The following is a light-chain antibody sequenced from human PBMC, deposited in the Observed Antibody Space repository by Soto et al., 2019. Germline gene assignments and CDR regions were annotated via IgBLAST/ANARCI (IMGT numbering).Light chain of an antibody. Sequence: QSVLTQPPSASGTPGQWVTISCSGSSSNIGNNFVYWYQQVPETAPKLLIYRNILRASGVPDRFSASRSGTLASLAISGLRSEDEADYYCATWDDSLSGVVFGGGTKLTVL. V-gene: IGLV1-47*01. CDR3: ATWDDSLSGVV. CDR1: SSNIGNNF. CDR2: RNI. J-gene: IGLJ2*01.